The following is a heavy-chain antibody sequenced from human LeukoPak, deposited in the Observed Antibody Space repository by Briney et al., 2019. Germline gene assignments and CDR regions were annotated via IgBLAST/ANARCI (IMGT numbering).Heavy chain of an antibody. V-gene: IGHV3-20*04. CDR3: ARKQWAYYYDSSGYPNFDY. CDR1: GFTFDDYG. D-gene: IGHD3-22*01. J-gene: IGHJ4*02. Sequence: PGGSLRLSCAASGFTFDDYGMSWVRQAPGKGLEWVSGINWNGGSTGYADSVKGRFTISRDNAKNSLYLQMNSLRAEDTALNYCARKQWAYYYDSSGYPNFDYWGQGTLVTVSS. CDR2: INWNGGST.